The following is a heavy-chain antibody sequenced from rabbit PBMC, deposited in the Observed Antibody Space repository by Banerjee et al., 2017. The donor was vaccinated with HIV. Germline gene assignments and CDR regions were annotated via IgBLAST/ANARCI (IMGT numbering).Heavy chain of an antibody. CDR3: GRGKGFGASGWGDL. CDR2: IDAGSSGST. J-gene: IGHJ6*01. D-gene: IGHD4-1*01. CDR1: GFTLSSYY. Sequence: QQLVESGGGLVKPGASLTLSCKASGFTLSSYYMCWVRQAPGKGLEWIACIDAGSSGSTYYASWAKGRFTISKTSSTTVTLQVTSLTAADTATYFCGRGKGFGASGWGDLWGQGTLVTVS. V-gene: IGHV1S40*01.